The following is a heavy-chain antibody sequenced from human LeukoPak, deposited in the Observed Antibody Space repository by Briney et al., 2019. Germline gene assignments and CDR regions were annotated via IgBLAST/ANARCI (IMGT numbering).Heavy chain of an antibody. CDR1: GYSFTTYW. CDR2: IHPDDSDT. J-gene: IGHJ5*02. D-gene: IGHD3-10*01. Sequence: HGESLKISCKTSGYSFTTYWIGWVRQMPGTGLEWVGAIHPDDSDTRYSPSFQGQVVISADRSIRTAYLQWNTLKTSDTAMYYCVRQRGASGTINHFDPWGQGTLVTVSS. V-gene: IGHV5-51*01. CDR3: VRQRGASGTINHFDP.